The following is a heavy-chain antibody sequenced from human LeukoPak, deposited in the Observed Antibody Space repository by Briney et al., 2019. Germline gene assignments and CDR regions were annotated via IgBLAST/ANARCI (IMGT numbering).Heavy chain of an antibody. J-gene: IGHJ4*02. Sequence: PGGSLRLSCAASGFPFTMYSMNWVRQAPGKGLEWVSSISGSSRDIYYADSVKGRFTISRDYAKNSLYLQMNSLRAEDTAVYYCARDQRDYYDSSGYYSNFDYWGQGTLVTVSS. D-gene: IGHD3-22*01. V-gene: IGHV3-21*01. CDR3: ARDQRDYYDSSGYYSNFDY. CDR1: GFPFTMYS. CDR2: ISGSSRDI.